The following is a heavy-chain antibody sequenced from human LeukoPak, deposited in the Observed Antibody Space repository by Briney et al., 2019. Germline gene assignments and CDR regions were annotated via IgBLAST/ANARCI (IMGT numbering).Heavy chain of an antibody. CDR1: GFTFSNFD. J-gene: IGHJ4*02. CDR2: IWFNGNNK. Sequence: GGSLRLSCAASGFTFSNFDIHWVRQAPGKGLEWVAFIWFNGNNKYYADSVKGRSTVSRDNFKDTLYLQMDSLRAEDTAVYYCARGAYSSGYTVDNWGQGTLVTVSS. D-gene: IGHD6-19*01. CDR3: ARGAYSSGYTVDN. V-gene: IGHV3-33*01.